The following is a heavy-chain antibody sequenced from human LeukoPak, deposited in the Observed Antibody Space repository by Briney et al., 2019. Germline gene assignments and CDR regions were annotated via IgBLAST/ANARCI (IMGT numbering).Heavy chain of an antibody. D-gene: IGHD3-3*01. Sequence: GGSLRPSCAASGFTFSSYEMNWVRQAPGKGLEWVSYISSSGSTIYYADSVKGRFTISRDNAKNSLYLQMNSLRAEDTAVYYCARFFWSGYLFDYWGQGTLVTVSS. CDR2: ISSSGSTI. V-gene: IGHV3-48*03. J-gene: IGHJ4*02. CDR1: GFTFSSYE. CDR3: ARFFWSGYLFDY.